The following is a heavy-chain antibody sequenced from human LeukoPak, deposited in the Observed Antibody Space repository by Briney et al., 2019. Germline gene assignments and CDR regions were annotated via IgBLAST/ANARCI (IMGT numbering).Heavy chain of an antibody. V-gene: IGHV1-8*03. CDR1: GYTFTSYD. D-gene: IGHD3-22*01. CDR2: MNPNSGNT. CDR3: ARGGRYYYDSSGLPYYFDY. J-gene: IGHJ4*02. Sequence: ASVKVSCKASGYTFTSYDINWVRQATGQGLEWMGWMNPNSGNTGYAQKFQGRVTINRNTSISTAYMELSSLRSEDTAVYYCARGGRYYYDSSGLPYYFDYWGQGTLVTVSS.